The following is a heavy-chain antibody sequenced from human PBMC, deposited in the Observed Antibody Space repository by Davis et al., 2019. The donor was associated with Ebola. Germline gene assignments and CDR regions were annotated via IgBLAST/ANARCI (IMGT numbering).Heavy chain of an antibody. D-gene: IGHD2-15*01. V-gene: IGHV5-10-1*01. CDR1: GYSFNNYW. CDR3: ARDIPSSYNWFDP. Sequence: GESLKISCKGSGYSFNNYWISWVRQLPGKGLEWLGRIDPSDSYTNYSPSFRGHITISVDRSVSSVFLQWSSLRASDTAIYYCARDIPSSYNWFDPWCQGTQVTVSS. CDR2: IDPSDSYT. J-gene: IGHJ5*02.